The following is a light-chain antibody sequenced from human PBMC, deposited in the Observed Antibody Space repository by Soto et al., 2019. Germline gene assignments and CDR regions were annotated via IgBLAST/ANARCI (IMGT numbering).Light chain of an antibody. CDR2: DAS. V-gene: IGKV3-11*01. J-gene: IGKJ5*01. Sequence: EIVLTQSPATLSLSPGERATLSCRASQSVSSYLAWYQQKPGQAPRLLIYDASNRATGIPARFSGSGSGTDLTLTISSREPEDFAVYYCQQRSNWPPMITFGQGTRLEIK. CDR1: QSVSSY. CDR3: QQRSNWPPMIT.